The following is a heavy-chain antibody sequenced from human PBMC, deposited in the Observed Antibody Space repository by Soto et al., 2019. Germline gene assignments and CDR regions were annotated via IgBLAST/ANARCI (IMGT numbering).Heavy chain of an antibody. Sequence: GGSLRLSCAASGFTFSSYGMHWVRQAPGKGLEWVAVIWYDGSNKYYADSVKGRFTISRDNSKNTLYLQMNSLRAEDTAVYYCARDGPVVVVAAPRKGAFDIWGQGTMVTVSS. V-gene: IGHV3-33*01. J-gene: IGHJ3*02. D-gene: IGHD2-15*01. CDR2: IWYDGSNK. CDR3: ARDGPVVVVAAPRKGAFDI. CDR1: GFTFSSYG.